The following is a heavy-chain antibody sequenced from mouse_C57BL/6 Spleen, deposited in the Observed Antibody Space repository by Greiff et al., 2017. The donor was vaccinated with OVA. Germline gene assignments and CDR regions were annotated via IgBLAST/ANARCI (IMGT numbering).Heavy chain of an antibody. Sequence: QVQLQQPGAELVMPSASVKLSCKVSGYTLTSFWMHWVKQRHGQGLERTGETDPSDSYTNYNQQFMGKSILTVDKSSSTSYMQLSSLTSENSAVYYCARGSSYPHWYFDVWGTGTTVTVSS. CDR1: GYTLTSFW. D-gene: IGHD1-1*01. J-gene: IGHJ1*03. V-gene: IGHV1-69*01. CDR3: ARGSSYPHWYFDV. CDR2: TDPSDSYT.